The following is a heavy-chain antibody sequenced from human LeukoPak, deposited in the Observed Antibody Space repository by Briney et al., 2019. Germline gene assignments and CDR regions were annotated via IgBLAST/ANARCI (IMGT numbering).Heavy chain of an antibody. CDR2: IYYSGST. CDR1: GGSISSYY. Sequence: SETLSLTCTVSGGSISSYYWSWIRQPPGKGLEWIGYIYYSGSTNYNPSLKSRVTISVDTSKNQFSLKLSSVTAADTAVYYCARGDYDSSGYHFSLPAFDYWGQGTLVTVSS. J-gene: IGHJ4*02. V-gene: IGHV4-59*01. CDR3: ARGDYDSSGYHFSLPAFDY. D-gene: IGHD3-22*01.